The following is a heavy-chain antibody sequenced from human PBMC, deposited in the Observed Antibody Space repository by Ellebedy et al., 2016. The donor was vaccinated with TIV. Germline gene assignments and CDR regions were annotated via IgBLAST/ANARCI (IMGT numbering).Heavy chain of an antibody. CDR3: ARRITIFGVVSDY. J-gene: IGHJ4*02. CDR1: GFTVSSNY. D-gene: IGHD3-3*01. Sequence: GESLKISXAASGFTVSSNYMSRVRQAPGKGLEWVSVIYSGGSTYYADSVKGRFTISRDNSKNTLYLQMNSLRAEDTAVYYCARRITIFGVVSDYWGQGTLVTVSS. V-gene: IGHV3-53*01. CDR2: IYSGGST.